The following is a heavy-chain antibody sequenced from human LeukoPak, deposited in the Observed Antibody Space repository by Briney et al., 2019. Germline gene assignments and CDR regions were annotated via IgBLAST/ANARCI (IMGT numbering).Heavy chain of an antibody. D-gene: IGHD3-9*01. CDR2: IYYSGST. Sequence: SETLSLTCTVSGGSVSSGSYYWSWIRQPPGKGLEWIGYIYYSGSTNYNPSLKSRVTISVDTSKNQFSLKLSSVTAADTAVYYCARGSIFHYYYGMDVWGQGTTVTVSS. V-gene: IGHV4-61*01. CDR3: ARGSIFHYYYGMDV. J-gene: IGHJ6*02. CDR1: GGSVSSGSYY.